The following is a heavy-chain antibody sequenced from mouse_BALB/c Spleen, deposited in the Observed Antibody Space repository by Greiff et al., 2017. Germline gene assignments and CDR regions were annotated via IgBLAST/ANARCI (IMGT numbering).Heavy chain of an antibody. J-gene: IGHJ4*01. CDR1: GFTFSSFG. D-gene: IGHD4-1*01. CDR3: ARRGLGRTYAMDY. CDR2: ISSGSSTI. Sequence: EVKLMESGGGLVQPGGSRKLSCAASGFTFSSFGMHWVRQAPEKGLEWVAYISSGSSTIYYADTVKGRFTISRDNPKNTLFLQMTSLRSEDTAMYYCARRGLGRTYAMDYWGQGTSVTVSS. V-gene: IGHV5-17*02.